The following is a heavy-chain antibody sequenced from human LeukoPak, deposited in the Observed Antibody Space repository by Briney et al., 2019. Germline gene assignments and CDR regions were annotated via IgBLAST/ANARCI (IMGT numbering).Heavy chain of an antibody. V-gene: IGHV4-38-2*02. D-gene: IGHD6-13*01. CDR2: IYHSGST. Sequence: SETLSLTCTVSGYSISSGYYWGWIRQPPGKGLEWIGSIYHSGSTYYNPSLKSRVTMSVDTSKNQFSLKLSSVTAADTAVYYCARAIAAAGAGWFDPWGQGTLVTVSS. J-gene: IGHJ5*02. CDR1: GYSISSGYY. CDR3: ARAIAAAGAGWFDP.